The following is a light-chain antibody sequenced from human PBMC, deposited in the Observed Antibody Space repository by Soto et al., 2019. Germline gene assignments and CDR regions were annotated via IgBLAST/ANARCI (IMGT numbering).Light chain of an antibody. CDR2: DNN. Sequence: QSVLTQPPSVSGAPGQRVTISCSGSSSNIGAGYDVHWYQQLPGTAPKLLISDNNIRPSGVPDRFSGSKSGTSASLAITGLQAEDEADYYCQSYDSSLSGSGVFGGGTKLTVL. V-gene: IGLV1-40*01. CDR3: QSYDSSLSGSGV. J-gene: IGLJ3*02. CDR1: SSNIGAGYD.